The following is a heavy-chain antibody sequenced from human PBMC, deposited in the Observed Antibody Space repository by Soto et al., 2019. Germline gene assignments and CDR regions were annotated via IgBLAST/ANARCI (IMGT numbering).Heavy chain of an antibody. CDR2: ISASGGST. J-gene: IGHJ4*02. V-gene: IGHV3-23*01. CDR1: GFTFSSYP. Sequence: PGGSLRLSCATSGFTFSSYPMSWVRQAPGKGLEWVSFISASGGSTYYADSVKGRFTISRDNSKKTVYLQMNSLRAEDTAVYYCATTGRVHDNSGYSSLYWGQGTLVTVSS. CDR3: ATTGRVHDNSGYSSLY. D-gene: IGHD3-22*01.